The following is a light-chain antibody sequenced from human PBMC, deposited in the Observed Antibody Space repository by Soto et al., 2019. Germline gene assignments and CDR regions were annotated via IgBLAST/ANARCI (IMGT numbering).Light chain of an antibody. CDR1: QSVSRSQ. V-gene: IGKV3-20*01. J-gene: IGKJ2*01. Sequence: EIELTQSPGTLPLSPGERATLSCRARQSVSRSQLAWYQQKTGQAPRLLIYGVSSRATGIPDRFSGSGSGTDFTLTISRLEPEDFAVYYCQQYSISYTFGQGTKLEIK. CDR3: QQYSISYT. CDR2: GVS.